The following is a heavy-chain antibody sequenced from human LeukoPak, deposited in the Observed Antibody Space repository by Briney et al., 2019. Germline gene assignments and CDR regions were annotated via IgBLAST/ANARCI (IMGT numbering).Heavy chain of an antibody. Sequence: ASVKVSCKASGYTFTGYYMHWVRQAPGQGLEWMGRINPNSGGTNYAQKFQGRVTMTRDTSISTAYMELSRLRSDDTAVYYCARVAWDYDSSGYYAYFDYWGQGTLVTVSS. D-gene: IGHD3-22*01. CDR2: INPNSGGT. V-gene: IGHV1-2*06. CDR1: GYTFTGYY. J-gene: IGHJ4*02. CDR3: ARVAWDYDSSGYYAYFDY.